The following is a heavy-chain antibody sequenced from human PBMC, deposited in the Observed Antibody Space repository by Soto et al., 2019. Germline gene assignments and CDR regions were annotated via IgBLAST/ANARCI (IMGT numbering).Heavy chain of an antibody. D-gene: IGHD3-22*01. CDR3: ARAYYYDSSGYPPEANWFDP. CDR2: IIPIFGTA. Sequence: QVQLVQSGAEVKKPGSSVKVSCKASGGTFSSYAISWVRQAPGQGLEWMGGIIPIFGTANYAQKFQGRVTITADESTSTAYMELSSLRSEETAVYYCARAYYYDSSGYPPEANWFDPWGQGTLVTVSS. CDR1: GGTFSSYA. V-gene: IGHV1-69*01. J-gene: IGHJ5*02.